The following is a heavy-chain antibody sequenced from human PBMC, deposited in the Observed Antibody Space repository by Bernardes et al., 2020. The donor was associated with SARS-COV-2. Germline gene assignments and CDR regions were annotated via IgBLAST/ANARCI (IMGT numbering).Heavy chain of an antibody. CDR2: IWYDGSNK. J-gene: IGHJ4*02. CDR3: ARDPFLYDTYSYFDY. CDR1: GFTFSGYG. V-gene: IGHV3-33*01. Sequence: GGSLRLSCAASGFTFSGYGMHWVRQAPGKGLEWVAVIWYDGSNKYYADSVKGRFTISRDNSKNTLYLQMNSLRAEDTAVYYCARDPFLYDTYSYFDYWGQGTLVTVSS. D-gene: IGHD3-9*01.